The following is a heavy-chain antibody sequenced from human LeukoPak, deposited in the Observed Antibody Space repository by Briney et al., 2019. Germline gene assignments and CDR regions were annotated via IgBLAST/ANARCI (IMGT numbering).Heavy chain of an antibody. J-gene: IGHJ4*02. CDR2: INPNSGGT. CDR1: GYTFTSYY. CDR3: ARDPSIAVAGPLYYFDY. Sequence: ASVKVSCKASGYTFTSYYMHWVRQAPGQGLEWMGWINPNSGGTNYAQKFQGRVTMTRDTSISTAYMELSRLRSDDTAVYYCARDPSIAVAGPLYYFDYWGQGTLVTVSS. V-gene: IGHV1-2*02. D-gene: IGHD6-19*01.